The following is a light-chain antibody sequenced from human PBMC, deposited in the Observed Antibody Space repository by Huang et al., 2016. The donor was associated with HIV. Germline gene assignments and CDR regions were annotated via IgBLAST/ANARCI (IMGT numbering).Light chain of an antibody. CDR1: HHVTAN. CDR3: QQYTNPPPWT. J-gene: IGKJ1*01. Sequence: VVLTQSPAALSVSPGERVTLSCRASHHVTANLAWYLHKPGQAPRVLISDASTRAAGIPARFSGSGSGTEFTLTISSLQSDDSGVYYCQQYTNPPPWTFGQGTRVEI. CDR2: DAS. V-gene: IGKV3-15*01.